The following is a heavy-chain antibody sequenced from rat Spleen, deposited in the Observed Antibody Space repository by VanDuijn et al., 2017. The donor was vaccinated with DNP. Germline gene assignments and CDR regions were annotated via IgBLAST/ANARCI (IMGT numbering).Heavy chain of an antibody. V-gene: IGHV5S10*01. CDR3: ATLNYYASLSGYFDY. Sequence: EVQLVESGGGLVQPGNSLKLSCAASGFTFSDYAMAWVRQSPKKGLEWVATIIYDGSSIYYRDSVRGRFTISRDNAKSTLYLQMDSLRSEDTATYYCATLNYYASLSGYFDYWGQGVMVTVSS. D-gene: IGHD1-12*01. CDR2: IIYDGSSI. J-gene: IGHJ2*01. CDR1: GFTFSDYA.